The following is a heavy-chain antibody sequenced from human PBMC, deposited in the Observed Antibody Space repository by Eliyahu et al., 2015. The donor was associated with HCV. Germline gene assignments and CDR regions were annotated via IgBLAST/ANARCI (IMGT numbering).Heavy chain of an antibody. V-gene: IGHV5-51*03. J-gene: IGHJ6*02. D-gene: IGHD3-10*01. CDR2: IYPGDSNT. Sequence: EVQLVQSGAEVKKPGESLKXSCQGSGYSFTNXWIAWVRQXPGKGLEWMGIIYPGDSNTRYSPSFQGQVTISADKSISTAYLQWSSLKASDSAMYYCARRLYYNTAYGLDVWGQGTTVTVSS. CDR3: ARRLYYNTAYGLDV. CDR1: GYSFTNXW.